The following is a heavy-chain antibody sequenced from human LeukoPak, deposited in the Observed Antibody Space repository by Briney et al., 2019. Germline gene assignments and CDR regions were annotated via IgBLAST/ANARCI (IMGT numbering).Heavy chain of an antibody. CDR3: ARVEIRYYYYYYMDV. CDR2: ISAYNGNT. CDR1: GYTFTGYY. V-gene: IGHV1-18*04. Sequence: ASVKVSCKASGYTFTGYYMNWVRQAPGQGLEWMGWISAYNGNTNYAQKLQGRVTMTTDTSTSTAYMELRSLRSDDTAVYYCARVEIRYYYYYYMDVWGKGTTVTISS. J-gene: IGHJ6*03.